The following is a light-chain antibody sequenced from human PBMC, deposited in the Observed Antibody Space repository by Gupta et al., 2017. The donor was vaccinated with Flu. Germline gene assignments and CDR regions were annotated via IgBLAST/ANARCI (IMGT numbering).Light chain of an antibody. CDR3: QSADITGASRV. J-gene: IGLJ3*02. CDR2: KDT. Sequence: SSELTQPPAISVSPGQTATIPCSGAALSKQYVYWYRQRPGQAPVLLIYKDTERASGIPDRVSGSSSGTRVTLTIRGVQTEDEADYYCQSADITGASRVFGGGT. V-gene: IGLV3-25*02. CDR1: ALSKQY.